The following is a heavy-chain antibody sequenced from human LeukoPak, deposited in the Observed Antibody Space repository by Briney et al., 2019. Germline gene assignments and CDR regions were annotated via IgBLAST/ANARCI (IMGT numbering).Heavy chain of an antibody. CDR3: ARVGAHCTSTSCPPPDY. CDR1: GFTFSSYN. D-gene: IGHD2-2*01. V-gene: IGHV3-21*01. CDR2: IDSSSRYI. Sequence: GGSLRLSCAASGFTFSSYNMDWVRQAPGKGLEWVSCIDSSSRYIYRADSVKGRFTISRDNAKSSVFLQMNSLRAEDTAVYYCARVGAHCTSTSCPPPDYWGQGTLVTVSS. J-gene: IGHJ4*02.